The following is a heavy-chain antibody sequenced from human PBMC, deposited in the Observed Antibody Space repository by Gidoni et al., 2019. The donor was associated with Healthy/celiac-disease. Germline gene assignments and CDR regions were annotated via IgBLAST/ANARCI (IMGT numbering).Heavy chain of an antibody. D-gene: IGHD1-26*01. J-gene: IGHJ6*02. V-gene: IGHV4-59*01. CDR2: IYYSGST. CDR1: GGSISSYY. CDR3: ARDMYSGSYAGRMDV. Sequence: QVQLQESGPGLVKPSETLSLTCTVSGGSISSYYWSWIRQPPGKGLEWIGYIYYSGSTNYNPSLKSRVTLSVDTSKNQFSLKLSSVTAADTAVYYCARDMYSGSYAGRMDVWGQGTTVTVSS.